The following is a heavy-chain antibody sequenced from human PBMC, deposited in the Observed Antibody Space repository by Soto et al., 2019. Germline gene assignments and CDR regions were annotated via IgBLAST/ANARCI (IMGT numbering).Heavy chain of an antibody. CDR3: VRYDRINMEHYSPEGFHI. V-gene: IGHV4-39*01. CDR2: VYYGGAIFYSGNI. D-gene: IGHD3-3*02. J-gene: IGHJ3*02. Sequence: PSETLSLTCTVSGDSISSSNSHWGWTRQPPGKGLEYIGSVYYGGAIFYSGNIYYNPSLKSRVTISVDTSKNQFSLRLSSVTAADTGVYYCVRYDRINMEHYSPEGFHIWGQGTMVTVSS. CDR1: GDSISSSNSH.